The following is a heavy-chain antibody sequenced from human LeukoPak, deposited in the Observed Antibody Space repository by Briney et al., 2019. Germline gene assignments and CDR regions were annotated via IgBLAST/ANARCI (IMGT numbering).Heavy chain of an antibody. J-gene: IGHJ6*03. CDR3: ARHIGGRYYYYYMDV. CDR2: IYTSGST. CDR1: GGSISSGSYY. V-gene: IGHV4-61*02. Sequence: SETLSLTCTVSGGSISSGSYYWSWIRQPAGKGLEWIGRIYTSGSTYYNPSLKSRVTISVDTSKNQSSLKLSSVTAADTAVYYCARHIGGRYYYYYMDVWGKGTTVTISS. D-gene: IGHD2-21*01.